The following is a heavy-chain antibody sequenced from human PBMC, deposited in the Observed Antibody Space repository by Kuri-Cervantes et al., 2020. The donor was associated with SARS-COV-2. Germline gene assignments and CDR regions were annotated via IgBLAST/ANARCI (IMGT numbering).Heavy chain of an antibody. J-gene: IGHJ4*02. D-gene: IGHD2-21*01. CDR2: INHSGST. CDR1: GGSFSGYY. CDR3: ARGDPIVVVIASL. V-gene: IGHV4-34*01. Sequence: SETLSLTCAVYGGSFSGYYWSWIRQPPGKGLEWIGEINHSGSTNYNPSLKSRVTISVDTSKNQFSLKLSSVTAADTAVYYCARGDPIVVVIASLWGQGTLVTVSS.